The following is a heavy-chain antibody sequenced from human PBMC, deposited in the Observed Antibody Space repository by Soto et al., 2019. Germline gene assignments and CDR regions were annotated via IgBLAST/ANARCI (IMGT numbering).Heavy chain of an antibody. J-gene: IGHJ4*02. CDR1: GGSISSYY. V-gene: IGHV4-4*07. CDR3: ARGPTLGKYFDY. Sequence: SETLSLTCTVSGGSISSYYWSWIRQPAGKGLEWIGRIYTSGSTNYNPSLKSRVTMSVDTCKNQFSLKLSSVTAADTAVYYCARGPTLGKYFDYWGQGTLVTVSS. D-gene: IGHD2-15*01. CDR2: IYTSGST.